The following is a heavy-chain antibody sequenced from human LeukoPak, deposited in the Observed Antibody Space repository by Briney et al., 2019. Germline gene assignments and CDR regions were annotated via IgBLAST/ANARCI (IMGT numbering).Heavy chain of an antibody. CDR3: ASGRVGATNFDY. CDR1: GVSISSSNW. D-gene: IGHD1-26*01. Sequence: PSETLSLTCAVSGVSISSSNWWSWVRQPPGKGLEWIAVIYHSGSTNYSPSLKSRVTISVDKSKNQFSLKLSSVTAADTAVYYCASGRVGATNFDYWGQGTLVTVSS. V-gene: IGHV4-4*02. CDR2: IYHSGST. J-gene: IGHJ4*02.